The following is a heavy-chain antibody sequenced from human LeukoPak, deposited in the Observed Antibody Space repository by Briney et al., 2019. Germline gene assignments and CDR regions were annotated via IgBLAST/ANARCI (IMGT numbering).Heavy chain of an antibody. Sequence: TGGSLRLSCAASGFTFSSYAMSWVRQAPGKGLEWVSAISGSGGSTYYADSVKGRFTISRDNSKNTLYLQMNSLRAEDTAVYYCAKGCGGHCYSSFDYWGQGTLLTVSS. CDR1: GFTFSSYA. CDR3: AKGCGGHCYSSFDY. J-gene: IGHJ4*02. V-gene: IGHV3-23*01. CDR2: ISGSGGST. D-gene: IGHD2-21*02.